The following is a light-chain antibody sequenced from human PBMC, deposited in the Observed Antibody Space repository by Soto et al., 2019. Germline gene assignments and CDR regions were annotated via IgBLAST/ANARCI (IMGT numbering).Light chain of an antibody. V-gene: IGKV3-15*01. CDR3: QQYYTWPRT. CDR2: GAS. J-gene: IGKJ1*01. Sequence: EIVMTQSPATLSVSPGERATLSCRASQSVTSNLAWYQQRPGQAPRLLFYGASTTATGIPARFSGGGSGTEFTLTISSLQSEDFAVYYCQQYYTWPRTFGQGTKVEIK. CDR1: QSVTSN.